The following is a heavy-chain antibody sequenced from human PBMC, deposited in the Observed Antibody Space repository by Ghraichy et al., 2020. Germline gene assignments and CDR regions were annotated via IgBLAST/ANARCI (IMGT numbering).Heavy chain of an antibody. CDR1: GFTFSTYD. D-gene: IGHD3-10*01. J-gene: IGHJ4*02. Sequence: GGSLRLSCAASGFTFSTYDMHWVRQAPGKGLEWVAFIHFDGRSKYYADSVKGRFTISRDNSKYTLCLQMDSLQSEDAAVYYCTRDPPGTSHGSGSYGDFWGQGTLVTVSS. CDR3: TRDPPGTSHGSGSYGDF. CDR2: IHFDGRSK. V-gene: IGHV3-30*02.